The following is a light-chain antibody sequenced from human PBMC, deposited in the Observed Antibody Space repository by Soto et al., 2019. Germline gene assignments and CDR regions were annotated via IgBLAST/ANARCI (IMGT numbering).Light chain of an antibody. CDR3: GTGDSSLSAGP. CDR2: ENN. V-gene: IGLV1-51*02. Sequence: HSVLTQPPSVSAAPGQKVTISCSGSSSNIGNNYVSWYRQLPGTAPKLLIYENNKRPSGIPDRFSGSKSGTSATLGITGLQTGDEADYYCGTGDSSLSAGPFGTGTKVTVL. CDR1: SSNIGNNY. J-gene: IGLJ1*01.